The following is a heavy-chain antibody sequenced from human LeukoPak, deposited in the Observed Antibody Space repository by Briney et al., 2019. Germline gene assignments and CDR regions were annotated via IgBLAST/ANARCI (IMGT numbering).Heavy chain of an antibody. CDR2: ISGSGGST. J-gene: IGHJ4*02. CDR3: ARHSPLWNY. CDR1: GFTFSSYA. D-gene: IGHD1-1*01. Sequence: GGSLRLSCAASGFTFSSYAMSWVRQAPGKGLDWVSAISGSGGSTYYADSVKGRFTISRDNAKNSLYLQMNSLRAEDTALYYCARHSPLWNYWGQGTLVTVSS. V-gene: IGHV3-23*01.